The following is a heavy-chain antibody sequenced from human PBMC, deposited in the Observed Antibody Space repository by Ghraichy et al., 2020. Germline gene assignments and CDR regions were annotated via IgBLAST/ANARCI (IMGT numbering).Heavy chain of an antibody. V-gene: IGHV5-51*01. CDR1: GYSFTSYW. D-gene: IGHD5-24*01. CDR3: ARQSRDGYNWDYFDY. J-gene: IGHJ4*02. CDR2: IYPGDSDT. Sequence: GGSLRLSCKGSGYSFTSYWIGSVRQMPGKGLEWMGIIYPGDSDTRYSPSFQGQVTISADKSISTAYLQWSSLKASDTAMYYCARQSRDGYNWDYFDYWGQGTLVTVSS.